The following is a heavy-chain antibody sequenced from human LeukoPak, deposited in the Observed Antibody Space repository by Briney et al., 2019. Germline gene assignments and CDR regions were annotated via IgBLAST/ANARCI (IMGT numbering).Heavy chain of an antibody. CDR1: GGTFSSYA. CDR3: ARVYCSSTSCYAPYYYGMDV. D-gene: IGHD2-2*01. Sequence: ASVKVSCKASGGTFSSYAISWVRQAPGQGLEWMGGIIPIFGTANYAQKFQARVTITADESTSTAYMELSSLRSEDTAVYYCARVYCSSTSCYAPYYYGMDVWGQGTTVTVSS. V-gene: IGHV1-69*13. CDR2: IIPIFGTA. J-gene: IGHJ6*02.